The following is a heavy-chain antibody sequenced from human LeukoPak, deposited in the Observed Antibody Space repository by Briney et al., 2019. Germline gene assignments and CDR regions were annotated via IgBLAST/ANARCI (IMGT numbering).Heavy chain of an antibody. D-gene: IGHD1-26*01. CDR1: GGSLSDYS. CDR3: ARQGGSYYAIDD. J-gene: IGHJ4*02. CDR2: ITQSVNT. Sequence: SETLSLTCGVYGGSLSDYSWSWIRQPPGKGLEFIGDITQSVNTNYNPSLKSRVTISVDMSKNQVSLRLSSVTAADTAVYYCARQGGSYYAIDDWGQGTLVTVSS. V-gene: IGHV4-34*01.